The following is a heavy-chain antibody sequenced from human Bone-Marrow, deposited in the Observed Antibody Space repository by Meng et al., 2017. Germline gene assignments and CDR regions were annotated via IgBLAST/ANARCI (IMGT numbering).Heavy chain of an antibody. CDR1: GGSFSSDA. J-gene: IGHJ5*02. V-gene: IGHV1-69*01. Sequence: QGQLGQSGAEVKKAGPSVNGSCKASGGSFSSDAISWVRKAPGQGLEWMGGINPNVGTANYAQKFQSRVTITADESTNTAYTERISLVSEDTAVDYCSRDDLKDWFDPWGQGTLVTVSS. CDR3: SRDDLKDWFDP. CDR2: INPNVGTA.